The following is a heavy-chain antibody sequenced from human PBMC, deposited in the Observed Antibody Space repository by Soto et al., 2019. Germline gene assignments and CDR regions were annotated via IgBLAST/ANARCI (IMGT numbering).Heavy chain of an antibody. V-gene: IGHV1-46*03. CDR1: GYTFTSYY. CDR2: INPSGGST. J-gene: IGHJ4*02. Sequence: ASVKVSCKASGYTFTSYYMHWVRQAPGQGLEWMGIINPSGGSTSYAQKFQGRVTMTRDTSTSTVYMEMSSLRSEDTAVFYCVRASDSVWGGYYNAPRYDYWGQGTLVTVSS. D-gene: IGHD3-16*01. CDR3: VRASDSVWGGYYNAPRYDY.